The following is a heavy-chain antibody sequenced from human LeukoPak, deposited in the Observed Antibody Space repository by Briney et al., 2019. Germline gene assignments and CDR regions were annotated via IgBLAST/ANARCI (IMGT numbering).Heavy chain of an antibody. D-gene: IGHD6-19*01. Sequence: PSETLSLTCAVYGGSFSGYYWSWIRQPPGKGLEWIGEINHSGSTNYNPSLKSRVTISVDTSKNQFSLKLSSVTAADTAVYYCARQGQWLVTYYFDYWGQGTLVTVSS. CDR2: INHSGST. CDR3: ARQGQWLVTYYFDY. V-gene: IGHV4-34*01. CDR1: GGSFSGYY. J-gene: IGHJ4*02.